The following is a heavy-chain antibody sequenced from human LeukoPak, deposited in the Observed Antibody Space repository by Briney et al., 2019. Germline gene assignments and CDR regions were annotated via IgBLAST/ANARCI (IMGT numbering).Heavy chain of an antibody. D-gene: IGHD3-10*01. CDR3: ARIDYYGSGGGDV. V-gene: IGHV1-2*02. CDR2: INPNSGGT. Sequence: ASVKVSCKASGYTFTGYYMHWVRQAPGQGLEWMGWINPNSGGTNSAQKFQGRVTMTRDTYISTAYMELSRLRSDDTAVYYCARIDYYGSGGGDVWGKGTTVTISS. J-gene: IGHJ6*04. CDR1: GYTFTGYY.